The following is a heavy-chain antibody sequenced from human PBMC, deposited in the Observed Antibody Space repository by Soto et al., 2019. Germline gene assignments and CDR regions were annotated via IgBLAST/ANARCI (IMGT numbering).Heavy chain of an antibody. J-gene: IGHJ6*02. V-gene: IGHV1-69*13. CDR1: GGTFSSYA. Sequence: SVKVSCKASGGTFSSYAISWVRQAPGQGLEWVGGIIPIFGTADYAQKVQGRVTITADESTSTAYMELSSLRSEDTAVYYCASSGYCSGGSCSYPQNYYYGMDVWGQGTTVTVSS. D-gene: IGHD2-15*01. CDR3: ASSGYCSGGSCSYPQNYYYGMDV. CDR2: IIPIFGTA.